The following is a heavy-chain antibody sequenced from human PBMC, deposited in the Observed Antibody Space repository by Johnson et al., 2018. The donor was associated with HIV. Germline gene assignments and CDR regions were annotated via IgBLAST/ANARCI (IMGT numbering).Heavy chain of an antibody. D-gene: IGHD3-3*01. J-gene: IGHJ3*01. V-gene: IGHV3-66*02. CDR1: GFTVSRNY. CDR2: IHSVDTT. CDR3: ERGSDFWSGHQGAFDV. Sequence: VQLVESGGGLVQPGGSLRLSCAASGFTVSRNYISWVRQAPGKGLEWVSVIHSVDTTYYADSVKGRFTISRDNSKNMVYLRMNSLRTEDTAVYYCERGSDFWSGHQGAFDVWGQGTMVTVSS.